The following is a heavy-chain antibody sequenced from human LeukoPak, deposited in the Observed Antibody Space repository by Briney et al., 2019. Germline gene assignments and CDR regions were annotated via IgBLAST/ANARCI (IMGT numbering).Heavy chain of an antibody. D-gene: IGHD6-19*01. CDR2: IYYSGST. V-gene: IGHV4-39*01. CDR3: ARYRIAVAGTAN. J-gene: IGHJ4*02. CDR1: GGSISSSSYY. Sequence: PSETLSLTCTVSGGSISSSSYYWGWIRQLPGKGLEWIGSIYYSGSTYYNPSLKSRVTISVDTSKNQFSLKLSSVTAADTAVYYCARYRIAVAGTANWGQGTLVTVSS.